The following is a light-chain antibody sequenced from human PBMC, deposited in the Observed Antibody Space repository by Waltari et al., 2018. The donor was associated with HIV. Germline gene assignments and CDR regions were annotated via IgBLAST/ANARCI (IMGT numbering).Light chain of an antibody. V-gene: IGLV1-44*01. J-gene: IGLJ2*01. CDR2: SNN. CDR3: ALWDDSLNGVL. CDR1: SHNIARNP. Sequence: QSELSQPPSASGTPGQRVAISCSGSSHNIARNPVNWYQQLPGTAPKLLIYSNNQRPSGVPDRFSGSKSGTSASLAITGLQSEDEADYYCALWDDSLNGVLFGGGTKLTVL.